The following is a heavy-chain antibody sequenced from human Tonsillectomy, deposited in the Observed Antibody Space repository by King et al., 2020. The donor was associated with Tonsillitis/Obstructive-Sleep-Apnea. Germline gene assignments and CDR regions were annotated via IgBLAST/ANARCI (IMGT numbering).Heavy chain of an antibody. CDR2: VSWDGVNI. D-gene: IGHD3-3*01. CDR1: GFTFDVYT. CDR3: AKEGDTIFFDH. J-gene: IGHJ4*02. Sequence: VQLVESGGVVVQPGGSLRLSCAASGFTFDVYTMHWVRQAPGKGLEWVSLVSWDGVNIFYADSLKGRFTISRDNSKNSLFLHMNSLRTEDAAFYYCAKEGDTIFFDHWGQGTLVTVSS. V-gene: IGHV3-43*01.